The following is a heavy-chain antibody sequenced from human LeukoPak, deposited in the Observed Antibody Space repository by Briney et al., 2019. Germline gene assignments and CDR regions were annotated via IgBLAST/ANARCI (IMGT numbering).Heavy chain of an antibody. J-gene: IGHJ4*02. CDR2: ISSSGSTI. CDR1: GFTFSSYE. Sequence: GGSLRLSCAASGFTFSSYEMNWVRQAPGKGLEWVSYISSSGSTIYYADSVKGRFTISRDNAKNSLYLQMNSLRAEDTAVYYCARSHYDILTGYYSFDYWGQGTLVTVSS. V-gene: IGHV3-48*03. D-gene: IGHD3-9*01. CDR3: ARSHYDILTGYYSFDY.